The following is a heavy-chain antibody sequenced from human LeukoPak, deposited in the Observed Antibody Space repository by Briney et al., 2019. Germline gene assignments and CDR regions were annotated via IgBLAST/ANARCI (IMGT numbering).Heavy chain of an antibody. V-gene: IGHV3-48*02. CDR2: VSDSSDV. D-gene: IGHD5-18*01. CDR3: ARDGLHTAHFDY. J-gene: IGHJ4*02. Sequence: SGGSLRLSCAASGFTFSTYTMNWVRQAPGKGLEWLSTVSDSSDVHYSDSVKGRFTISRDNARNSLYLQMNSLRDEDTAVYYCARDGLHTAHFDYWGQGTLVTVSS. CDR1: GFTFSTYT.